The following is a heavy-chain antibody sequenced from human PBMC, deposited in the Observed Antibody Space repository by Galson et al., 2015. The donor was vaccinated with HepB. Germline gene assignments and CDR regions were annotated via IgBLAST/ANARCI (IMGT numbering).Heavy chain of an antibody. V-gene: IGHV3-30-3*01. CDR1: GFTFSSYA. J-gene: IGHJ4*02. Sequence: SLRLSCAASGFTFSSYAMHWVRQAPGKGLEWVAVISYDGSNKYYADSVKGRFTISRDNSKNTLYLQMNSLRAEDTAVYYCARGNGSGYFDYWGQGTLVTVSS. CDR3: ARGNGSGYFDY. D-gene: IGHD4-11*01. CDR2: ISYDGSNK.